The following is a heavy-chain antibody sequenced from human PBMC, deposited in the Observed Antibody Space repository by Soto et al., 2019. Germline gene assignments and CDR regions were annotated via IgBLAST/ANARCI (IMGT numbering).Heavy chain of an antibody. J-gene: IGHJ5*01. Sequence: GGSLRLSCAASGFSFSDYYMSWIRQAPGKGLEWVSYISISRTGDSAYYADSVKGRFAISRDRSKSRLSLQMNSLRVEDTAVYYCAKGPDGSGYYHNWFDSWGQGTLVTVSS. D-gene: IGHD3-22*01. CDR2: ISISRTGDSA. CDR3: AKGPDGSGYYHNWFDS. CDR1: GFSFSDYY. V-gene: IGHV3-11*05.